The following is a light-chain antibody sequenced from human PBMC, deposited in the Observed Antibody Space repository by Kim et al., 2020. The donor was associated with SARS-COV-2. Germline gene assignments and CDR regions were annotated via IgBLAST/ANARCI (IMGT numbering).Light chain of an antibody. CDR2: QDS. CDR1: KLGDKY. V-gene: IGLV3-1*01. Sequence: SSSLPPPPSFSVSPGQTASITCSGDKLGDKYACWYQQKPGQSPVVVIYQDSKRPSGIPERFSGSNSGNTATLTISGTQAMDEADYYCQAWDSRVVFGGGTQLTVL. CDR3: QAWDSRVV. J-gene: IGLJ2*01.